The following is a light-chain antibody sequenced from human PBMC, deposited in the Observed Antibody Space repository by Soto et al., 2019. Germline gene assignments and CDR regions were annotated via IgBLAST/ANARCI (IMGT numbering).Light chain of an antibody. CDR3: CSYAGTYTPVV. J-gene: IGLJ2*01. V-gene: IGLV2-11*01. CDR1: SSDVGTYKY. CDR2: DVT. Sequence: QSVLTQPRSVSGSPGQSVAISCTGTSSDVGTYKYVSWYQQHPGKAPKLIIYDVTERPSGVPDRFPASKSGNTASLTISGLQTEDEADYYCCSYAGTYTPVVFGGGTKVTVL.